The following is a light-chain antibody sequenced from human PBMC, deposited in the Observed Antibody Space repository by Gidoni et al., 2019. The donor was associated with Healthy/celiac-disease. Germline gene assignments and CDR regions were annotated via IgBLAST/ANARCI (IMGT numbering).Light chain of an antibody. Sequence: EIVLTQSPGTLSLSPGERATISCSASQSVSSSYLAWYKEKPGQAPSLLIYGASSRATAIPDRFSGSGSGTDFTLTISRLEPEDFAVYYCQQYGSSLYSFGQGTKLEIK. V-gene: IGKV3-20*01. J-gene: IGKJ2*03. CDR3: QQYGSSLYS. CDR1: QSVSSSY. CDR2: GAS.